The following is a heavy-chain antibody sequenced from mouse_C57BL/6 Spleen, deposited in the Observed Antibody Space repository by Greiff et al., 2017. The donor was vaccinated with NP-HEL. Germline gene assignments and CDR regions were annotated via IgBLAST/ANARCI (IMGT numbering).Heavy chain of an antibody. CDR1: GYTFTSYW. J-gene: IGHJ1*03. Sequence: QVQLQQPGAELVMPGASVKLSCKASGYTFTSYWMHWVKQRPGQGLEWIGEIDPSDSYTNYNQKFKGKSTLTVDKSSSTAYMQLSSLTSEDSAVYYCARLGSLITTVVANWYFDVWGTGTTVTVSS. CDR3: ARLGSLITTVVANWYFDV. CDR2: IDPSDSYT. V-gene: IGHV1-69*01. D-gene: IGHD1-1*01.